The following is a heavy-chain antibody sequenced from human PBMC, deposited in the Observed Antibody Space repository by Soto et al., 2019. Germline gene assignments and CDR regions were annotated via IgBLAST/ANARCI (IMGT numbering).Heavy chain of an antibody. D-gene: IGHD6-19*01. J-gene: IGHJ3*02. CDR2: LSRSGNTI. Sequence: QVQLVESGGGLVQPGGSLRLSCAASGFTFGDYEMSWIRQAAGKGPEGVSFLSRSGNTIYYADSVKGRFSISRDNAENSLYLPMDRLRVEETATYCCARSSGWYEADAFDMCGQGTMVTVSA. CDR3: ARSSGWYEADAFDM. CDR1: GFTFGDYE. V-gene: IGHV3-11*01.